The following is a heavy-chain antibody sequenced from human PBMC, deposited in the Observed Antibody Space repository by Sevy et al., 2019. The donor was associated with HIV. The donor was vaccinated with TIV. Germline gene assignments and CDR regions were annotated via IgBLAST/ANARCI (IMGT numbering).Heavy chain of an antibody. V-gene: IGHV3-7*01. CDR2: INADGGVK. J-gene: IGHJ4*02. Sequence: GYLRLSCAASGLTFSNFWMTWVRQAPGKGLEWVANINADGGVKYYVDSVKGRFTISRDNSKNSLFLQMNSLRVEDTAIYYCARDDRVSGWLLDYWGQGTPVTVSS. CDR1: GLTFSNFW. D-gene: IGHD6-19*01. CDR3: ARDDRVSGWLLDY.